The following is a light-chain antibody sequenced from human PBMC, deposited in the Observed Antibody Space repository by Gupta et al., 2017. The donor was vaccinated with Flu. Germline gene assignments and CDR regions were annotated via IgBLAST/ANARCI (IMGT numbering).Light chain of an antibody. CDR3: LQHNSFPPT. CDR2: AAS. Sequence: DIQMTQSPSSLSASVGDSVTITCRASQGIRNGLGWYQQKPGKAPKRLIYAASSLQSGVPHRFSGSGSGTEFTLTISSLEPEDLAVYYCLQHNSFPPTFGQGTKVEIK. J-gene: IGKJ1*01. CDR1: QGIRNG. V-gene: IGKV1-17*01.